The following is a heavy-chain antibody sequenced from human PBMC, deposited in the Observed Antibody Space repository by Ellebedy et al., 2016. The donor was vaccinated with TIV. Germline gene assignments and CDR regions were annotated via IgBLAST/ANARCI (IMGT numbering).Heavy chain of an antibody. V-gene: IGHV3-23*01. CDR1: GFTFGCCA. CDR3: AKLGGVLSWYADY. J-gene: IGHJ4*02. D-gene: IGHD6-13*01. Sequence: PGGSLRLSYAASGFTFGCCAMSWVRQAPGKGLEWVSVISNGGDTTYADSVKGRFTISRDNSKNTLYLQMNSLRADDTAIYYCAKLGGVLSWYADYWGLGTLVTVSS. CDR2: ISNGGDTT.